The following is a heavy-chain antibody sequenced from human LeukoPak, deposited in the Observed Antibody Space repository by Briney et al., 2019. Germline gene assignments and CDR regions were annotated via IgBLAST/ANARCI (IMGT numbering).Heavy chain of an antibody. CDR1: GFTFSSYN. V-gene: IGHV3-21*01. D-gene: IGHD5-18*01. J-gene: IGHJ4*02. CDR2: ISSSSSYT. CDR3: ARDQNSYGYCYFDY. Sequence: GGSLRLSCAASGFTFSSYNMNWVRRAPGKGLEWVSSISSSSSYTYYAASVKGRFTISRDNAKNSLYLQMNSLRAKDTAVYYCARDQNSYGYCYFDYWGQGTLVTASS.